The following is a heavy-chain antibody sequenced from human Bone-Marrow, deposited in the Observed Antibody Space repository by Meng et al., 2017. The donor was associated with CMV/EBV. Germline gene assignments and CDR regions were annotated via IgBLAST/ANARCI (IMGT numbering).Heavy chain of an antibody. CDR1: GFTFSDAW. D-gene: IGHD2-2*01. J-gene: IGHJ4*02. CDR3: TTRVTCSSASCFRG. Sequence: GESLKISCAASGFTFSDAWMSWVRQAPGKGLEWVGRIKSKADGGTTDYAAPVKGRFTISRDDSKNTLCLQMNSLKTEDTAVYYCTTRVTCSSASCFRGWGQGNRVTGSS. CDR2: IKSKADGGTT. V-gene: IGHV3-15*01.